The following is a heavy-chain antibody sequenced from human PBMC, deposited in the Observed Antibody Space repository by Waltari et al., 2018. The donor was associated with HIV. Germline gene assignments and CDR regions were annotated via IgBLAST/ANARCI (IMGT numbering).Heavy chain of an antibody. CDR2: IDYTGRA. Sequence: QVQLQESGPGLVKPSETLSLTCSVSGDSVGSGSYYWSWMRQPPGKGLEWIGNIDYTGRANYNPSLKTRVTISADTSKNHLSLKLTSVTAGDTVIYYCARVVASAGLRFDRWGQGSLVTVSS. V-gene: IGHV4-61*03. CDR3: ARVVASAGLRFDR. J-gene: IGHJ5*02. CDR1: GDSVGSGSYY. D-gene: IGHD2-21*01.